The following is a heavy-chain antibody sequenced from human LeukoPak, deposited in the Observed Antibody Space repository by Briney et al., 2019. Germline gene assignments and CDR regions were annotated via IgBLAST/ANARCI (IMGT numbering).Heavy chain of an antibody. CDR3: AKDDYGSGSYLDY. Sequence: GGSLRLSCAASGFTFSSYAMSWVRQAQGKGLEWVSAISGSGGSTYYADSVKGRFTISRDNSKNTLYLQMNSLRAEDTAVYYCAKDDYGSGSYLDYWGQGTLVTVSS. D-gene: IGHD3-10*01. J-gene: IGHJ4*02. CDR1: GFTFSSYA. V-gene: IGHV3-23*01. CDR2: ISGSGGST.